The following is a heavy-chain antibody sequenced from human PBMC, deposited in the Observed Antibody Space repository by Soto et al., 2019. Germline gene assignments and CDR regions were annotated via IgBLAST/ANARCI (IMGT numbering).Heavy chain of an antibody. J-gene: IGHJ4*02. V-gene: IGHV3-21*01. CDR1: GFTFSSYS. D-gene: IGHD3-3*01. CDR3: ARDRIAGFWSGFPPDY. CDR2: ISSSSSYI. Sequence: GGSLRLSCAASGFTFSSYSMNWVRQAPGKGLEWVSSISSSSSYIYYADSVKGRFTISRDNAKNSLYLQMNSLRAEDTAVYYCARDRIAGFWSGFPPDYWGQGTLVTVSS.